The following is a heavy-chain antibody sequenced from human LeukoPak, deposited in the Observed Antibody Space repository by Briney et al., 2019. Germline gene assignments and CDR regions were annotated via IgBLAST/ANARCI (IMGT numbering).Heavy chain of an antibody. CDR3: ARRPYSSSWYYFDY. J-gene: IGHJ4*02. V-gene: IGHV3-11*04. D-gene: IGHD6-13*01. Sequence: GGSLRLSCAVSGFIFSDYYMSWIRRAPGKGLECISYISGSGSAIYYADSLQGRFTISRDNAKSSLYLQMNSLRAEDTAVYYCARRPYSSSWYYFDYWGQGTLVTVSS. CDR1: GFIFSDYY. CDR2: ISGSGSAI.